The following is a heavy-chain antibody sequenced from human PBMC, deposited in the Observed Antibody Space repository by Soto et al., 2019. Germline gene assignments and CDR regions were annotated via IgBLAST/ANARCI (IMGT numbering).Heavy chain of an antibody. CDR2: ISGSGGSA. V-gene: IGHV3-23*01. Sequence: GGSLKLCCAASGFTFSSYAMRWVRQAPGKGLDGVSAISGSGGSAYYADSVKGRFTVSRDNSKNTLYLQMNSLRAEDTAVYYCASPRYYFDYWGQGTLVTVSS. J-gene: IGHJ4*02. CDR3: ASPRYYFDY. CDR1: GFTFSSYA.